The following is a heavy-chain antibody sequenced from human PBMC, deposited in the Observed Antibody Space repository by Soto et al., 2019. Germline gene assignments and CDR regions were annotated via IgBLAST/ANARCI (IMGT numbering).Heavy chain of an antibody. J-gene: IGHJ4*02. CDR1: GFTFSSYA. Sequence: PGGSMRICCAASGFTFSSYAMSWFRQATGKGLEWVSAISGSGGSTYYADSVKGRFTISRDNSKNTLYLQMNSLRAEDTAVYYCAKDQWLVRVWGQGTLVTVSS. V-gene: IGHV3-23*01. D-gene: IGHD6-19*01. CDR3: AKDQWLVRV. CDR2: ISGSGGST.